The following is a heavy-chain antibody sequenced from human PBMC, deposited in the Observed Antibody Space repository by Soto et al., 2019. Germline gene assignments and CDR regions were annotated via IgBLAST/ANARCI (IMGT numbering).Heavy chain of an antibody. V-gene: IGHV1-18*01. CDR3: ARDGSGSYYYYYGMDV. D-gene: IGHD1-26*01. J-gene: IGHJ6*02. CDR1: GYTFTSYG. CDR2: ISAYNGNT. Sequence: GASVKVSCKASGYTFTSYGISWVRQAPGQGLEWMGWISAYNGNTNYAQKPQGRVTMTTDTSTSTAYMELRSLRSDDTAVYYCARDGSGSYYYYYGMDVWGQGTTVTVSS.